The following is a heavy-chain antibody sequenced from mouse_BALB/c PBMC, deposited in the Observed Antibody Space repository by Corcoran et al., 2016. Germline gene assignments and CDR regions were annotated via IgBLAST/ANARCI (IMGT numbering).Heavy chain of an antibody. J-gene: IGHJ2*01. Sequence: EVQLQKSGPELVKPGASVKMSCKASGCTFTSYVMHWVKQKPGQGLEWIGYINTYNDGTKYNEKFKGKATLTSDKSSSTADMELSSLTSEDSAVYYCARKGDTANYFDYWGQGTTLTVSS. CDR3: ARKGDTANYFDY. V-gene: IGHV1S136*01. CDR2: INTYNDGT. CDR1: GCTFTSYV. D-gene: IGHD1-2*01.